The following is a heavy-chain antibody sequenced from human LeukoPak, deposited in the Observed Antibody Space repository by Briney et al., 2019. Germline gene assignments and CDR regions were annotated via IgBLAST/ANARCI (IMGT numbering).Heavy chain of an antibody. D-gene: IGHD1-26*01. CDR1: GFTFSSYA. CDR2: ISYDGSNK. J-gene: IGHJ4*02. Sequence: GGSLRLSCAASGFTFSSYAMHWVRQAPGKGLEWVAVISYDGSNKYYADSVKGRFTISRDNSKNTLYLQMNSLRAEDTAVYYCARVRGRKGPFDYWGQGTLVTVSS. V-gene: IGHV3-30-3*01. CDR3: ARVRGRKGPFDY.